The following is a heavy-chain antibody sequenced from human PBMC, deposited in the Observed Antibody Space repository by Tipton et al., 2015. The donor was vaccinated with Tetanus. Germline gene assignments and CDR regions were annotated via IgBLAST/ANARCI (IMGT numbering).Heavy chain of an antibody. CDR3: VTVNSPNYYHYGMDV. CDR2: INHSGNT. J-gene: IGHJ6*02. CDR1: GASFIDYY. V-gene: IGHV4-34*01. D-gene: IGHD4-23*01. Sequence: TLSLTCAVYGASFIDYYWSWIRQAPGKGLEWIGEINHSGNTNHNPSLKSRVTLSVDTSKNQFSLKLNSVTAADTAMYYCVTVNSPNYYHYGMDVWGQGTTVTVSS.